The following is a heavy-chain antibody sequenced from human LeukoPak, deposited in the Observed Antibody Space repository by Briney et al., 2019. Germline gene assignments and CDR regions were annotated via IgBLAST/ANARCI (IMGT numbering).Heavy chain of an antibody. CDR3: AKAFGWELTDSVDY. Sequence: GGSLRLSCAASGFTFSSHGIHWVRQTPGKGLEWVAVISYDGSNKYYADSVKGRFTISRDNSKNTLYLQMNSLRPEDTAVYYCAKAFGWELTDSVDYWGQGTLVTVSS. J-gene: IGHJ4*02. CDR2: ISYDGSNK. CDR1: GFTFSSHG. V-gene: IGHV3-30*18. D-gene: IGHD1-26*01.